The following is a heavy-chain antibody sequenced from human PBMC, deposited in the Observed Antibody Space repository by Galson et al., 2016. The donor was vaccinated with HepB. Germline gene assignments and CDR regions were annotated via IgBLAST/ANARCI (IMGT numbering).Heavy chain of an antibody. D-gene: IGHD3-3*01. J-gene: IGHJ6*02. Sequence: QSGAEVKKPGESLKISCRGSGYSFDSYWIGWVRQMPGKGLEWMGIIYPGDFDTRYSPSFQGQVTIPVDTSISTAYLQWSGLTASDPAMYSCPRSLTGSYDFCGAIDTYSAMDVWGQGTTVTVS. CDR3: PRSLTGSYDFCGAIDTYSAMDV. CDR1: GYSFDSYW. V-gene: IGHV5-51*01. CDR2: IYPGDFDT.